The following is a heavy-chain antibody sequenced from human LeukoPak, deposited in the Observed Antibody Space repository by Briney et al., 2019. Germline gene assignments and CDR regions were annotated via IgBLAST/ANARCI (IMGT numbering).Heavy chain of an antibody. CDR2: IGTAGDT. J-gene: IGHJ4*02. CDR3: ARGSYDFWSGLYDY. Sequence: AIGTAGDTYYPGSVKGRFTISRENAKNSLYLQMNSLRAEDTAVYYCARGSYDFWSGLYDYWGQGTLVTVSS. V-gene: IGHV3-13*01. D-gene: IGHD3-3*01.